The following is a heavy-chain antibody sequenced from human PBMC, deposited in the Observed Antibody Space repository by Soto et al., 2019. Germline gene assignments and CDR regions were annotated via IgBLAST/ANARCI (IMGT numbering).Heavy chain of an antibody. J-gene: IGHJ6*02. V-gene: IGHV4-34*01. Sequence: QVQLQQWGAGLLKPSETLSLTCAVYGGSFSGYYWSWIRQPPGKGLEWIGEINHSGSTNYNPSLKSRGTISVDTSKNQFSLKLSSVTATDTAVYYCARGCGSGYPETLYYCYGMDVWGPGTTVTVSS. D-gene: IGHD3-22*01. CDR1: GGSFSGYY. CDR3: ARGCGSGYPETLYYCYGMDV. CDR2: INHSGST.